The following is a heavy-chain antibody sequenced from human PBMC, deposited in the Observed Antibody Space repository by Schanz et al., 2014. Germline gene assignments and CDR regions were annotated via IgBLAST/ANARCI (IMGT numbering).Heavy chain of an antibody. Sequence: EVQLVESGGGWVQPGGSLRLSCAASGFTFSDYSMNWVRQAPGKGLEWVSAISGSGGSTYYADSVKGRFTISRDNSKNTLYRQMNSLRAEDTAVYYCAKGRFGELSAFDIWGQGTMVTVSS. CDR3: AKGRFGELSAFDI. CDR2: ISGSGGST. D-gene: IGHD3-10*01. V-gene: IGHV3-23*04. CDR1: GFTFSDYS. J-gene: IGHJ3*02.